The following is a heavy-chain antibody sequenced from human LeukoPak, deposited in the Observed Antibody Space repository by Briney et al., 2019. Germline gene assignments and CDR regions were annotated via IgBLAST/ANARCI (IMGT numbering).Heavy chain of an antibody. Sequence: GGSLRLSCPTSGFSFRDYAVSWFRQAPGKGLEWVGFIKSKTYGETTEYAASVKGRFSISRDDFKSIAYLQMHSLKTEDTAIYYCARGGAVVTADTFWGQGTLVTVSS. CDR1: GFSFRDYA. D-gene: IGHD2-21*02. V-gene: IGHV3-49*03. J-gene: IGHJ4*01. CDR2: IKSKTYGETT. CDR3: ARGGAVVTADTF.